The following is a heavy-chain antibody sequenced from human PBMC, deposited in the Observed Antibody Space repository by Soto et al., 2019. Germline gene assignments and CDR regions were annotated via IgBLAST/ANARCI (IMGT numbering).Heavy chain of an antibody. Sequence: PGGSLRLSCAASGFTFSSYGMHWVRQAPGKGLEWVAVISYDGSNKYYADSVKGRFTISRDNSKNTLYLQMNSLRAEDTAVYYCAKELEEVRGVIILHYYYYYGMDVWGQGTTVTVSS. V-gene: IGHV3-30*18. CDR2: ISYDGSNK. D-gene: IGHD3-10*01. CDR1: GFTFSSYG. J-gene: IGHJ6*02. CDR3: AKELEEVRGVIILHYYYYYGMDV.